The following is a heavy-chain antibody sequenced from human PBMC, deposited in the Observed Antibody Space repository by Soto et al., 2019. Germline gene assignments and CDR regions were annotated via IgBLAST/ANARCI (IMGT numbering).Heavy chain of an antibody. Sequence: QVQLVQSGGEVKKPGASVKVSCKASGYAFTSFGISWVRQAPGQGFEWLGWISPYNGDTSYAQKIQGRITMATDTSTSTAYMGLRSLRSDDTAVYYCARGGFCWSGGICPHHWFDPWGQGTLVTVSS. V-gene: IGHV1-18*01. CDR2: ISPYNGDT. CDR3: ARGGFCWSGGICPHHWFDP. D-gene: IGHD2-15*01. J-gene: IGHJ5*02. CDR1: GYAFTSFG.